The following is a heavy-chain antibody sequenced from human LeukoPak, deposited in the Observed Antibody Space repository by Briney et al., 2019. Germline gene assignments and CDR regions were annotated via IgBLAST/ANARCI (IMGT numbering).Heavy chain of an antibody. J-gene: IGHJ3*02. CDR1: GFTFSSYE. Sequence: GGSLRLSCAASGFTFSSYEMNWVRQAPGKGLEWVSSISSSSSYIYYADSVKGRFTISRDNAKNSLYLQMNSLRAEDTAVYYCARGIAAAGSPRAHAFDIWGQGTMVTVSS. D-gene: IGHD6-13*01. CDR3: ARGIAAAGSPRAHAFDI. V-gene: IGHV3-21*01. CDR2: ISSSSSYI.